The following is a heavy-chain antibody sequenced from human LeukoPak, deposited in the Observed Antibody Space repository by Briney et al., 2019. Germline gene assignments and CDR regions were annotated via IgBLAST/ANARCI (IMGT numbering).Heavy chain of an antibody. CDR3: ARNDYYGSGSYPPGGLYYYGMDV. V-gene: IGHV1-18*04. CDR1: GYXFTNYW. D-gene: IGHD3-10*01. Sequence: GESLKISCKCSGYXFTNYWIIWVRQAPGQGLEWMGWISAYNGNTNYAQKLQGRVTMTTDTSTSTAYMELRSLRSDDTAVYYCARNDYYGSGSYPPGGLYYYGMDVWGQGTTVTVSS. CDR2: ISAYNGNT. J-gene: IGHJ6*02.